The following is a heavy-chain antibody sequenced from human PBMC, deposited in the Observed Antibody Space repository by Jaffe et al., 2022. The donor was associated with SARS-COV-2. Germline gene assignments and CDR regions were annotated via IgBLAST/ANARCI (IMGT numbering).Heavy chain of an antibody. CDR1: GGSISSSSYY. CDR3: ALWTKIAEHGGGFDY. J-gene: IGHJ4*02. V-gene: IGHV4-39*01. Sequence: QLQLQESGPGLVKPSETLSLTCTVSGGSISSSSYYWGWIRQPPGKGLEWIGSIYYSGSTYYNPSLKSRVTISVDTSKNQFSLKLSSVTAADTAVYYCALWTKIAEHGGGFDYWGQGTLVTVSS. CDR2: IYYSGST. D-gene: IGHD6-13*01.